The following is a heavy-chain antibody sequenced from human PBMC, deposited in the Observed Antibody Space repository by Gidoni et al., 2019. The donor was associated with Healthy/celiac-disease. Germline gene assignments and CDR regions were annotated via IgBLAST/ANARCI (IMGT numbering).Heavy chain of an antibody. J-gene: IGHJ6*02. CDR3: ARDSGYSYGYDYYGMDV. V-gene: IGHV3-33*01. CDR1: GFTFSSYG. Sequence: QVQLVESGGGVVQPGRSLRLPCAASGFTFSSYGMHWVRQAPGEGLEWVGVIWYDGSNKYYADSVKGRFTISRDNSKNTLYLQMNSLRAEDTAVYYCARDSGYSYGYDYYGMDVWGQGTTVTVSS. D-gene: IGHD5-18*01. CDR2: IWYDGSNK.